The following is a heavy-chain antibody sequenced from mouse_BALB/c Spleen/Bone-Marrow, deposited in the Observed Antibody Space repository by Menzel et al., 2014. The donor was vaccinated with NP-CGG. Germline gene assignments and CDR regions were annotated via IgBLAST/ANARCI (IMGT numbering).Heavy chain of an antibody. V-gene: IGHV1S81*02. CDR3: ARWNYYGSLYWYFDV. D-gene: IGHD1-1*01. CDR2: INPSNGRT. J-gene: IGHJ1*01. CDR1: GYTFTSYW. Sequence: VKLMESGAELVKPGASVKLSCKASGYTFTSYWMRWVKQRPGQGLEWIGEINPSNGRTNYNEKFKSKATLTVDKSSSTAYMQLSSLTSEDSAVYYCARWNYYGSLYWYFDVWGAGTTATVSS.